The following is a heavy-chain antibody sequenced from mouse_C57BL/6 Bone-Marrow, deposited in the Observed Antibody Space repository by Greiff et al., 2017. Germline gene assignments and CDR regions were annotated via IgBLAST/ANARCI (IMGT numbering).Heavy chain of an antibody. CDR3: ARWYGYIWDVDR. J-gene: IGHJ1*03. Sequence: VQLQQSGAELAKPGASVKLSCKASGYTFTSYWMHWVKQRHGQGLEWIGYINPSSGYTRYNQKFKDKATLTADKSSSTAYMQLGSLTYEDSAGYHCARWYGYIWDVDRLRTGTTVTVS. CDR2: INPSSGYT. CDR1: GYTFTSYW. D-gene: IGHD2-2*01. V-gene: IGHV1-7*01.